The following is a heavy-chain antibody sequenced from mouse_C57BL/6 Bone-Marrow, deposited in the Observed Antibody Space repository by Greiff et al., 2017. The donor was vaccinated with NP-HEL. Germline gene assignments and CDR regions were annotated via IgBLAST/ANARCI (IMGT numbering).Heavy chain of an antibody. Sequence: QVQLQQSGPELVKPGASVKISCKASGYAFSSSWMNWVKQRPGKGLEWIGRIYPGDGDTNYNGKFKGKATLTADKSSSTAYMQLSSLTSEDSAVYFCARLGYDGYYRENYWGQGTTLTVSS. CDR2: IYPGDGDT. D-gene: IGHD2-3*01. J-gene: IGHJ2*01. V-gene: IGHV1-82*01. CDR1: GYAFSSSW. CDR3: ARLGYDGYYRENY.